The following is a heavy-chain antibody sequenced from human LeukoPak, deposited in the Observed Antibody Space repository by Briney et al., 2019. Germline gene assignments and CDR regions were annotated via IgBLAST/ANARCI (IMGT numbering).Heavy chain of an antibody. J-gene: IGHJ4*02. CDR3: ARHQYDTWSRRGNFDS. CDR1: GFSFGKYW. Sequence: GGSLRLSCVASGFSFGKYWMSWVRQAPGKGLEWVANIKLDGSEKNYVDSVKGRFTISRDNTKNSLYLQMNSLRAEDTAVFYCARHQYDTWSRRGNFDSWGQGTLVIVSS. D-gene: IGHD3/OR15-3a*01. V-gene: IGHV3-7*03. CDR2: IKLDGSEK.